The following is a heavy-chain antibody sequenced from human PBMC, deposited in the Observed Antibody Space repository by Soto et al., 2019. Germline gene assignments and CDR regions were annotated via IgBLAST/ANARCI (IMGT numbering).Heavy chain of an antibody. CDR3: AKDPRPLSSPTDFDY. CDR2: ISYDGSNK. V-gene: IGHV3-30-3*01. D-gene: IGHD6-13*01. CDR1: GFTFSSYA. J-gene: IGHJ4*02. Sequence: GGSLRLSCAASGFTFSSYAMHWVRQAPGKGLEWVAVISYDGSNKYYADSVKGRFTISRDNSKNTLYLQMNSLRAEDTAVYYCAKDPRPLSSPTDFDYWGQGTLVTVSS.